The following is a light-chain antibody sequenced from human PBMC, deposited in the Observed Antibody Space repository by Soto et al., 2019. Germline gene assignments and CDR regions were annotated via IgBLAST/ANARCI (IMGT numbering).Light chain of an antibody. V-gene: IGKV3-20*01. J-gene: IGKJ2*01. CDR2: GAS. CDR1: QSVSSSY. CDR3: QQYGSSPMYT. Sequence: EIVLTQSPGTLSLSPGERATHSCRASQSVSSSYLAWYQQKPGQAPRLLIYGASSRATGIPDRFSGRGSGTDFTLTISRLEPEDFAVYYCQQYGSSPMYTFGQGTKLEIK.